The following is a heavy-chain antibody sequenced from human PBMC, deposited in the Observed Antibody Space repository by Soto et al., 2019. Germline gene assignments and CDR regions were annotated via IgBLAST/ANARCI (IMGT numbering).Heavy chain of an antibody. J-gene: IGHJ6*02. CDR1: GFTFTSSA. Sequence: SVNVSCKASGFTFTSSAVQWVRQARGQRLEWIGWIVVGSGNTNYAQKFQERVTITRDMSTSTAYMELSSLRSEDTAVYYCAADLGGPFDYYCYGTDVWGQGTTVNDSS. CDR3: AADLGGPFDYYCYGTDV. CDR2: IVVGSGNT. V-gene: IGHV1-58*01. D-gene: IGHD2-15*01.